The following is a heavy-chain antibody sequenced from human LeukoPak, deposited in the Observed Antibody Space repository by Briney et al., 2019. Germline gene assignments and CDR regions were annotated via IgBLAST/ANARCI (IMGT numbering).Heavy chain of an antibody. CDR2: INPNSGGT. Sequence: ASVKVSCKASGYTFTGYYMHWVRQAPGQGLEWMGWINPNSGGTNYAQKFQGRVTMTRDTSISTAYMELSRLRSDDTAVYYCARVKPVGAPPLPGYWGQGTLVTVSS. CDR3: ARVKPVGAPPLPGY. V-gene: IGHV1-2*02. D-gene: IGHD1-26*01. CDR1: GYTFTGYY. J-gene: IGHJ4*02.